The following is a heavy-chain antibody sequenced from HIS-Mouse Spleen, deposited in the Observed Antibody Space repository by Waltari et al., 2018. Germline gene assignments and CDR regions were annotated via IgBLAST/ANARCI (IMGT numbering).Heavy chain of an antibody. Sequence: QVQLQESGPGLVKPSETLSLTCTVPGGSIRSYYWSWIRQPPGKGLEWIGYIYYSGSTNYNPSLKSRVTISVDTSKNQFSLKLSSVTAADTAVYYCARGSAHWYFDLWGRGTLVTVSS. CDR3: ARGSAHWYFDL. V-gene: IGHV4-59*01. CDR2: IYYSGST. D-gene: IGHD3-10*01. CDR1: GGSIRSYY. J-gene: IGHJ2*01.